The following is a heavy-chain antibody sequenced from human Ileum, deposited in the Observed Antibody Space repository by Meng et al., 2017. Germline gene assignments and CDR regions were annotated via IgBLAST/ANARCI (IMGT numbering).Heavy chain of an antibody. CDR2: TYYSGTT. D-gene: IGHD2-2*02. J-gene: IGHJ4*02. CDR1: GGSISGSY. Sequence: QVQLQVSVPGLVKPSETLSLTCTVSGGSISGSYWSWIRQFPGKGLEWIGYTYYSGTTNYNPSLRGRVTMSVDTSRAQFSLKLTSVTAAGTAIYYCARGKAIPDFWGQGTLVTVSS. CDR3: ARGKAIPDF. V-gene: IGHV4-59*08.